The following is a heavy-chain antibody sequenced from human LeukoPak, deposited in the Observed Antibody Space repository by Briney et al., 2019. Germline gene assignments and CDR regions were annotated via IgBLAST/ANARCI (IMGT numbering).Heavy chain of an antibody. CDR3: ARDDLDCSGGTCYPDDY. D-gene: IGHD2-15*01. CDR1: GGSISSSSYY. V-gene: IGHV4-39*02. Sequence: SETLSLTCTVSGGSISSSSYYWGWIRQPPGKGLEWIGSIYYSGSTYYNPSLKSRVTISVDTSKNQFSLKLSSVTAADTAVYYCARDDLDCSGGTCYPDDYWGQGTLVTVSS. CDR2: IYYSGST. J-gene: IGHJ4*02.